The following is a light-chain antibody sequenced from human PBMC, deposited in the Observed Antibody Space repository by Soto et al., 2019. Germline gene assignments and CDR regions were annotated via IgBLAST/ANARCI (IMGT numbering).Light chain of an antibody. CDR3: ISYASINTYV. CDR2: DVT. Sequence: QSVLTQPASVSGSPGQSITISCTGTSSDVGGYDYVSWYQQHPGKAPKLMIYDVTNRPSGVSNRFSGSKSGNTASLTISGLQAEDEADYYCISYASINTYVFGTGTKVPS. V-gene: IGLV2-14*01. J-gene: IGLJ1*01. CDR1: SSDVGGYDY.